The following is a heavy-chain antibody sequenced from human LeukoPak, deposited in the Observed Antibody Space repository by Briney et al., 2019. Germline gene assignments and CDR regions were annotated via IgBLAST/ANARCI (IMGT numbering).Heavy chain of an antibody. CDR3: GLTLYGDYEVFDY. D-gene: IGHD4-17*01. CDR1: GFSFSSNG. CDR2: ISGSSETI. V-gene: IGHV3-48*01. J-gene: IGHJ4*02. Sequence: GGSLRLSCAASGFSFSSNGMNWVRQPPGKGLEWLSFISGSSETIYYADSVKGRFTISRDNARKSLYLQMNTLRAEDTAVYYCGLTLYGDYEVFDYWGQGTLVTVSS.